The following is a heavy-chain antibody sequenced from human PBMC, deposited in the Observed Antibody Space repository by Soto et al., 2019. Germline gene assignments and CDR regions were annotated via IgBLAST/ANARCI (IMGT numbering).Heavy chain of an antibody. V-gene: IGHV4-31*03. J-gene: IGHJ6*02. Sequence: SETLSLTCTVSGGSISSGGYYWSWIRQHPGKGLEWIGYIYYSGSTYYNPSLKSRVTISVDTSKNQFSLKLSSVTAADTAVYYCAREQRILSVRSLPHNGMDVGGQGTTVTVS. D-gene: IGHD2-15*01. CDR2: IYYSGST. CDR3: AREQRILSVRSLPHNGMDV. CDR1: GGSISSGGYY.